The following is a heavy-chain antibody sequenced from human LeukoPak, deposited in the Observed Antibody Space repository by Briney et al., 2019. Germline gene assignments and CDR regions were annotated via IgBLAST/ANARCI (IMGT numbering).Heavy chain of an antibody. D-gene: IGHD2-8*01. CDR1: GCPFMWYG. CDR2: IVANNANT. J-gene: IGHJ4*02. CDR3: GRNGVVAENRLYVDY. V-gene: IGHV1-18*01. Sequence: GASVKVSCKASGCPFMWYGFTWVRQAPGQGREGRGWIVANNANTKLEQKFQGRLTMAIDTSTGIVHMELRDLISDDTAVYYCGRNGVVAENRLYVDYWGQGTLVTVSS.